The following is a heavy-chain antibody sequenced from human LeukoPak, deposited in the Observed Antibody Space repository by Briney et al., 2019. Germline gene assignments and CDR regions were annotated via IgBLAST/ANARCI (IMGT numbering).Heavy chain of an antibody. CDR1: GFAFDEHG. D-gene: IGHD2-2*01. CDR3: ARAPNTSPFYFDY. CDR2: LNWSGGST. Sequence: PGGSLRLSCTASGFAFDEHGMSWVRQVPGKGLEWVSGLNWSGGSTGYADPLRGRFTISRDNAKNSLYLQMDSLRAEDTALYYCARAPNTSPFYFDYWGQGTLVTVSS. V-gene: IGHV3-20*04. J-gene: IGHJ4*02.